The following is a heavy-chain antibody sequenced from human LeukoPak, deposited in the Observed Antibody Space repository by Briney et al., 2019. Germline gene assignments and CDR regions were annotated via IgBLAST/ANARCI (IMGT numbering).Heavy chain of an antibody. D-gene: IGHD4-17*01. CDR1: GGSISSGGYY. CDR3: AQGDYGYHMNY. V-gene: IGHV4-39*07. Sequence: SQTLSLTCTVSGGSISSGGYYWSWIRQHPGKGLEWIGSIYYSGSTYYNPSLKSRVTISVDTSKNQFSLKLSSVTAADTAVYYCAQGDYGYHMNYWGQGTLVTVSS. CDR2: IYYSGST. J-gene: IGHJ4*02.